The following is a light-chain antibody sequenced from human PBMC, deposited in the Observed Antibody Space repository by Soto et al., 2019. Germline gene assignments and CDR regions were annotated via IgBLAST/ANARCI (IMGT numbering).Light chain of an antibody. CDR2: DAS. J-gene: IGKJ3*01. CDR1: QDIRNY. Sequence: DIQMTQSPSSLSASVGDRVTLTCQASQDIRNYLNWYQQKPGKAPKLLIYDASNLETGVQSRFSGSGSGTDFTCTISSLQPEDFATYYCQQYDNLFTFGPGTKVDIK. V-gene: IGKV1-33*01. CDR3: QQYDNLFT.